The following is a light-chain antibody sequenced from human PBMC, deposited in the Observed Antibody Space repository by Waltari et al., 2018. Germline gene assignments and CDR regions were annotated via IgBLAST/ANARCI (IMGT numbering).Light chain of an antibody. J-gene: IGLJ2*01. Sequence: QSALTQPASVSGSPGQSVTIPCIGSAHDLRPYNSVPWYHQPPGKAPKLLIFDVSKRPSGVSNRFSASKSATTASLTISGLQAEDEADYYCSSYTNTYTFVLFGGGTKLTVL. CDR2: DVS. CDR1: AHDLRPYNS. V-gene: IGLV2-14*03. CDR3: SSYTNTYTFVL.